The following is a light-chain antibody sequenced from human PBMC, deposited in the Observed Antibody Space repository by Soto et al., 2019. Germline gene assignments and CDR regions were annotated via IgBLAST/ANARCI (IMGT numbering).Light chain of an antibody. Sequence: EKVLKKSPATLSLTQGERATLSCRASQYIRTIYFACYQQTPRQHPRPLIYGESSRAIGVPDRFSGSGSGTDFPLTISRLEPEDFAVYCCQQYVASLTFGGVTKVDI. CDR3: QQYVASLT. J-gene: IGKJ4*01. CDR2: GES. V-gene: IGKV3-20*01. CDR1: QYIRTIY.